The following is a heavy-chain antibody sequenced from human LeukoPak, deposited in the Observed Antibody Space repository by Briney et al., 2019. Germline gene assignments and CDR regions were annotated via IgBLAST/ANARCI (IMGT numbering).Heavy chain of an antibody. V-gene: IGHV3-21*01. J-gene: IGHJ4*02. CDR2: ISSSSSYI. D-gene: IGHD6-13*01. Sequence: PGGSLRLSCAASGFTFSSYSMDWVRQAPGKGLEWVSSISSSSSYIYYADSVKGRFTISRDNAKNSLYLQMNSLRAEDTAVYYCARDIAAAGIGTAYWGQGTLVTVSS. CDR3: ARDIAAAGIGTAY. CDR1: GFTFSSYS.